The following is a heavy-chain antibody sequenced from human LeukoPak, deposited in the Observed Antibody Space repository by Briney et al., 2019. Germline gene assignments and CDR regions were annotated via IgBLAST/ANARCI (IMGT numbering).Heavy chain of an antibody. D-gene: IGHD5-12*01. Sequence: SETLSLTCTVSGGSISSYYWSWIRQPAGKGLEWIGRIYTSGSTNYNPSLKSRVTMSVDTSKNQFSLKLSSVTAADTAVYYCARERGYSGYDYRTRRDAFDIWGQGTMVTVSS. J-gene: IGHJ3*02. CDR1: GGSISSYY. CDR2: IYTSGST. CDR3: ARERGYSGYDYRTRRDAFDI. V-gene: IGHV4-4*07.